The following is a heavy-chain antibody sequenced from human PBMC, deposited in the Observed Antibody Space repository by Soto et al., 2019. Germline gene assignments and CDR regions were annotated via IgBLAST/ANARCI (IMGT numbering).Heavy chain of an antibody. D-gene: IGHD5-18*01. CDR2: IYYSGST. CDR3: ARDSGYSYTGDAFDI. CDR1: GGSISSYY. V-gene: IGHV4-59*01. Sequence: QVQLQESGPGLVKPSETLSLTCTVSGGSISSYYWSWIRQPPGKGLEWIGYIYYSGSTNYNPSLKSRVTISVDTSKNQFALKLSSVTAADTAVYYCARDSGYSYTGDAFDIWGQGTMVTVSS. J-gene: IGHJ3*02.